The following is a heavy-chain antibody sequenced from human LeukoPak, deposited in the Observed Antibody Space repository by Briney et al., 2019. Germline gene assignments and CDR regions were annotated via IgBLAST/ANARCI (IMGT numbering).Heavy chain of an antibody. CDR2: ISSDGSNK. CDR3: ARDPHPGYSSESDY. V-gene: IGHV3-30*03. CDR1: GFTFNNYG. J-gene: IGHJ4*02. D-gene: IGHD6-25*01. Sequence: GGSLRLSCAASGFTFNNYGMHWVRQAPGKGLEWVAVISSDGSNKYYADSVKGRFTISRDHSKDTLYLQMNSLRAEDTAVYYCARDPHPGYSSESDYWGQGTLDTVSS.